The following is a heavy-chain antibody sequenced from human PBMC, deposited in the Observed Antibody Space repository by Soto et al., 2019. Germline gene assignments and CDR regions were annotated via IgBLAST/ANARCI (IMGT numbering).Heavy chain of an antibody. D-gene: IGHD2-2*01. CDR1: GGSFSGYY. Sequence: SETLSLTCAVYGGSFSGYYWSWIRQPPGKGLEWIGEINHSGSTNYNPSLKSRVTISVDTSKNQFSLKLSSVTSADTAVYYCARRRIVVVPAALSSDFDYWGQGTLVTVSS. V-gene: IGHV4-34*01. CDR3: ARRRIVVVPAALSSDFDY. CDR2: INHSGST. J-gene: IGHJ4*02.